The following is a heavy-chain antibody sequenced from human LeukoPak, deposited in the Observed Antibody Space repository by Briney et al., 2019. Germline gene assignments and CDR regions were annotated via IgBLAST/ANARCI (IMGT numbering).Heavy chain of an antibody. CDR2: IYYSGST. Sequence: SETLSLTCTVSGGSISSNYWSWIRQPPGKGLEWIGYIYYSGSTNYNPSLKSRVTISLDTSKNQFSLKLSSVTAGDTAVYYCATTTGGSGSYSNYWGQGTLVTVSS. J-gene: IGHJ4*02. V-gene: IGHV4-59*01. CDR3: ATTTGGSGSYSNY. CDR1: GGSISSNY. D-gene: IGHD3-10*01.